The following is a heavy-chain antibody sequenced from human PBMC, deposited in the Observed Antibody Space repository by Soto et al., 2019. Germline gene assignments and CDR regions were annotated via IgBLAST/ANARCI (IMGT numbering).Heavy chain of an antibody. CDR2: IYNSGST. CDR3: ARRNGGSGSFAH. J-gene: IGHJ4*02. Sequence: SETLSLTCTVSGGSISSGGYYWSWIRQHPGKGLEWIGYIYNSGSTYYNPSLKSRVTISVDTSKNQFSLKLSSVTAADTAVYYCARRNGGSGSFAHWGQGTLVTVSS. V-gene: IGHV4-31*03. D-gene: IGHD3-10*01. CDR1: GGSISSGGYY.